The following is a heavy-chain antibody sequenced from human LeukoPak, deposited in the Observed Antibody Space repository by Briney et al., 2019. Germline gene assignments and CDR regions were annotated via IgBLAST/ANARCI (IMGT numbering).Heavy chain of an antibody. CDR1: GFTFSSYE. Sequence: GGSLRLSCAASGFTFSSYEMNWVRQAPGKGLEWVSYISSSGSTIYYADSVKGRFTISRDNAKNSLYLQMSSLRAEDTAVYYCARDGLTTVGVAHAMYWYFDLWGRGTLVTVSS. CDR3: ARDGLTTVGVAHAMYWYFDL. CDR2: ISSSGSTI. J-gene: IGHJ2*01. V-gene: IGHV3-48*03. D-gene: IGHD3-3*01.